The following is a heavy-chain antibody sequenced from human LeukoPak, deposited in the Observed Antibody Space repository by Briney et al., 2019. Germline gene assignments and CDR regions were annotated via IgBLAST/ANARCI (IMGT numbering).Heavy chain of an antibody. CDR2: IFNTGNT. Sequence: MPSETLSLTCSVSGGSINSHYWSWIRQPPGKRLEWIGYIFNTGNTNYNPSLASRVTMSVDASRAQFFLRLSPVTAADTAIYHCASRPADTTWYGVFDYWSQGTLVTVSS. D-gene: IGHD3-10*01. V-gene: IGHV4-59*11. CDR3: ASRPADTTWYGVFDY. J-gene: IGHJ4*02. CDR1: GGSINSHY.